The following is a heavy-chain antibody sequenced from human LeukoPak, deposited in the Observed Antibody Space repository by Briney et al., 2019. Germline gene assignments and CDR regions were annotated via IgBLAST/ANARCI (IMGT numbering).Heavy chain of an antibody. CDR3: ASEKWVKREGVYYYYGITV. CDR2: MNPNSGNT. J-gene: IGHJ6*02. D-gene: IGHD1-26*01. CDR1: GYPFNTYD. V-gene: IGHV1-8*01. Sequence: ASVKVSCKVSGYPFNTYDINWVRQATGQGLEWMGWMNPNSGNTNCAQKFKGRVTMTRDTAMGTAYMELSSLTSEDTAVYYCASEKWVKREGVYYYYGITVWGQGTTVTVSS.